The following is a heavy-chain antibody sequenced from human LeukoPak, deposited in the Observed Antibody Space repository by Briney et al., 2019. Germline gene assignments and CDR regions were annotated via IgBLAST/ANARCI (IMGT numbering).Heavy chain of an antibody. CDR1: SGSNYLGSYL. V-gene: IGHV4-61*02. D-gene: IGHD3-22*01. CDR3: ARDLYYYDSSGYYLWGFDI. CDR2: IYTSGST. J-gene: IGHJ3*02. Sequence: SQTVSLMCTVSSGSNYLGSYLGRSIRQPAGEGLERIGRIYTSGSTHYNPSRKRRVTISVGTSKNQFSLKLSSVAAADTALYYCARDLYYYDSSGYYLWGFDIWGQGTMVTVSS.